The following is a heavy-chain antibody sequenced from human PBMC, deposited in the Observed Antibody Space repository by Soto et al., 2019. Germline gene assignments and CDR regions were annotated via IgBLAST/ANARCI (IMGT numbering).Heavy chain of an antibody. Sequence: SVKVSCKASGITFRRTAVQWMRQARGQRLEWIGRIVVGTGSTTYAQIVQERIAITRDTSASTAYMDVSSLRSEDTAVYYCARGIATGQLDPWGQGTLVTVSS. D-gene: IGHD6-13*01. J-gene: IGHJ5*02. CDR2: IVVGTGST. V-gene: IGHV1-58*01. CDR3: ARGIATGQLDP. CDR1: GITFRRTA.